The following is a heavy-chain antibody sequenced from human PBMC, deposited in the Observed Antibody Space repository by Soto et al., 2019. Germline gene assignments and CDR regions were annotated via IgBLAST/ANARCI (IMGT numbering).Heavy chain of an antibody. CDR2: INPNSGGT. Sequence: VSVKVSCKASGYTFTGYYMHWVRQAPGQGLEWMGWINPNSGGTNYAQKFQGRVTMTRDTSISTAYMELSRLRSDDTAVYYCARGYGDYVAFDIWGQGTMVTVSS. J-gene: IGHJ3*02. CDR1: GYTFTGYY. D-gene: IGHD4-17*01. CDR3: ARGYGDYVAFDI. V-gene: IGHV1-2*02.